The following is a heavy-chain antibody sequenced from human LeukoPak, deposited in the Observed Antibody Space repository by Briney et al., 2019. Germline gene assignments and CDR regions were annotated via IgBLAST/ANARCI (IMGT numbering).Heavy chain of an antibody. V-gene: IGHV1-18*04. CDR3: ARVLVMDTAMERDYYDSSGYTLADY. CDR2: ISAYNGNT. Sequence: ASVNVSCKASGYTFTGYYMHWVRRAPGQGLEWMGWISAYNGNTDYAQKLQGRVTMTTDTSTSTAYMELRSLRSDDTAVYYCARVLVMDTAMERDYYDSSGYTLADYWGQGTLVTVSS. CDR1: GYTFTGYY. J-gene: IGHJ4*02. D-gene: IGHD3-22*01.